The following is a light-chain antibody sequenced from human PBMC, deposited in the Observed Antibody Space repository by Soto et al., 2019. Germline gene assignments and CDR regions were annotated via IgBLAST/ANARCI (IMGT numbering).Light chain of an antibody. CDR3: QQRSNWPWT. CDR1: QSVINNY. Sequence: EIVLTQSPGTLSLAPGERATLSRTGSQSVINNYLAWYQQKPGQAPRLLIYGASSRATGIPARFSGSGSGTDFTLTISSLEPEDFAVYYCQQRSNWPWTFGQGTKVDIK. J-gene: IGKJ1*01. CDR2: GAS. V-gene: IGKV3D-20*02.